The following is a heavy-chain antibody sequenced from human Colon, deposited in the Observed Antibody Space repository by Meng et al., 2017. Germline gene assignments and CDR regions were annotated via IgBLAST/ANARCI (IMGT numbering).Heavy chain of an antibody. CDR3: GRDQGRQLINH. Sequence: VQGCASRPWPVKPSGTLPPTCTVSGDSISSDSWWSWVRQPPGKGLEWIGEVYHRGDTNYNPSLKSRVVISVDRSKNQFSLNLSSVTAADTAVYYCGRDQGRQLINHWGQGTLVTVSS. J-gene: IGHJ4*02. V-gene: IGHV4-4*02. CDR2: VYHRGDT. D-gene: IGHD1-1*01. CDR1: GDSISSDSW.